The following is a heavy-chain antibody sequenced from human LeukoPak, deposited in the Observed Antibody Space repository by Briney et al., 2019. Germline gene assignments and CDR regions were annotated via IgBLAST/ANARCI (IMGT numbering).Heavy chain of an antibody. J-gene: IGHJ4*02. CDR2: IYYSGST. CDR3: ACLRYSSSWYVIY. Sequence: PSETLSLTCTVSGGSISSGGYYWSWIRQPPGKGLEWIGYIYYSGSTNYNPSLKSRVTISVDTSKNQFSLKLSSVTAADTAVYYCACLRYSSSWYVIYWGQGTLVTVSS. D-gene: IGHD6-13*01. V-gene: IGHV4-61*08. CDR1: GGSISSGGYY.